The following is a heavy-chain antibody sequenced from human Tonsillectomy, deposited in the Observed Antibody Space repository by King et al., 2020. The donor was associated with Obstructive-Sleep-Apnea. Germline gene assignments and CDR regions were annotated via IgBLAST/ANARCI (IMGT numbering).Heavy chain of an antibody. CDR3: AREMAAAGDY. D-gene: IGHD6-13*01. Sequence: QLQESGPGLVKPSETLSLTCRVSGDSMSRYYWNWIRQPPGKVLEWIGYIYHTGRTNYNPSLKSRVTISLDISNNQFSLNLRSVTAADTAVYYCAREMAAAGDYWDQGTLVTVSS. J-gene: IGHJ4*02. V-gene: IGHV4-59*13. CDR1: GDSMSRYY. CDR2: IYHTGRT.